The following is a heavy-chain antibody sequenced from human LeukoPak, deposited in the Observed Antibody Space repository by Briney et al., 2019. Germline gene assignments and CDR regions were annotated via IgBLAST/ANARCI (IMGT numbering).Heavy chain of an antibody. J-gene: IGHJ3*02. CDR3: ARDRNNYGAIPDAFDI. CDR1: GSTFSSYA. CDR2: IIPIFGTA. V-gene: IGHV1-69*05. D-gene: IGHD4-11*01. Sequence: ASVKVSCKASGSTFSSYAISWVRQAPGQGLEWMGGIIPIFGTANYAQKFQGRVTITTDESTSTAYMELSSLRSEDTAVYYCARDRNNYGAIPDAFDIWGQGTMVTVSS.